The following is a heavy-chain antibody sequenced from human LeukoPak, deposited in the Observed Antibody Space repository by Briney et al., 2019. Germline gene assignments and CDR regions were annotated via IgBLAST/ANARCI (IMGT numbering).Heavy chain of an antibody. V-gene: IGHV1-46*01. CDR1: GYTFTSYY. CDR3: ARDRYAGTTFYYYYGMDV. J-gene: IGHJ6*02. D-gene: IGHD1-7*01. CDR2: INPSGGST. Sequence: ASVKVSCKASGYTFTSYYMHWVRQAPGQGLEWMGIINPSGGSTSYAQKFQGRVTMTRDTSTSTVYMELSSLRSEDTAVYYCARDRYAGTTFYYYYGMDVWGQGTTVTVS.